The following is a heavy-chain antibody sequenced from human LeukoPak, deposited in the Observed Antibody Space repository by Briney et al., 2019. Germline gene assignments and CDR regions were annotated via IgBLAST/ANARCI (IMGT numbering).Heavy chain of an antibody. CDR3: AFLISLHRRGITCPDF. D-gene: IGHD3-10*01. CDR2: INADGSVK. Sequence: GGSLRLSCAASGFTFNTYGLYWVRQTPGKGPVYVSSINADGSVKSYADSVKGRFTISRDNATNTMFLQMSSLRVEDTAVYYCAFLISLHRRGITCPDFWGQGTLVTVSS. CDR1: GFTFNTYG. J-gene: IGHJ4*02. V-gene: IGHV3-74*01.